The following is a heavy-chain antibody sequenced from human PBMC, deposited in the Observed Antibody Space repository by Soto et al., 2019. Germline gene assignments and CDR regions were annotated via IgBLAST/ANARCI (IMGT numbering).Heavy chain of an antibody. Sequence: GGSLRLSCAASGFTFSSYAMSWVRQAPGKGLEWVSAIRGSGGSTYYADSVKGRFTIARDNSKNTLYLQMNSLGAEDTAVYYCAKARVRRGWRDAFDIWGQGTMVTVSS. J-gene: IGHJ3*02. D-gene: IGHD1-26*01. CDR2: IRGSGGST. CDR3: AKARVRRGWRDAFDI. V-gene: IGHV3-23*01. CDR1: GFTFSSYA.